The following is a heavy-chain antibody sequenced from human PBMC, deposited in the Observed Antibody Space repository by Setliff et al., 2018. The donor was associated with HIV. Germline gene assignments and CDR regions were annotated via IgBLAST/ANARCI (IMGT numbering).Heavy chain of an antibody. CDR2: IHGDGTP. CDR1: GASISGYY. CDR3: ARETYYYDSIGYWRSDAFDV. D-gene: IGHD3-22*01. Sequence: SETLSLTCTVSGASISGYYWSWIRQTPGKGLEWIGSIHGDGTPNYNPSLKSRVTISVDTSKNQFSLRLSSVTAADTAVYYCARETYYYDSIGYWRSDAFDVWGQGTMVTVSS. J-gene: IGHJ3*01. V-gene: IGHV4-4*08.